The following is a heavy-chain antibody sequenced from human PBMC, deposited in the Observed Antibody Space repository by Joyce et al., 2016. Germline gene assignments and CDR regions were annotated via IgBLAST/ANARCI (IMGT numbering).Heavy chain of an antibody. Sequence: EVQLVESGGGLVQPGGSLRLSCAVSGFTLSAYSMSWVRQAPGKGLEWVSLISGGGTTVYYADSVEGRFTISRDNAKNSLYLQMNSLRAEDTAVYYCARQATAVQHSWGQGSLVTVSS. CDR3: ARQATAVQHS. CDR1: GFTLSAYS. J-gene: IGHJ4*02. D-gene: IGHD6-13*01. V-gene: IGHV3-48*04. CDR2: ISGGGTTV.